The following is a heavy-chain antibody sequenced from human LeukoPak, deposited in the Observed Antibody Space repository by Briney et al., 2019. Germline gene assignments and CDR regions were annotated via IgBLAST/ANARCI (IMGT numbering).Heavy chain of an antibody. D-gene: IGHD3-10*01. V-gene: IGHV4-38-2*02. CDR2: IFHSGST. CDR1: GYSINNGYF. J-gene: IGHJ4*02. Sequence: SETLSLTCTVSGYSINNGYFWGWIRQPPGKGLELIGSIFHSGSTYYNPSLKSRVTISVDTSMNQFSLNLSSVTAADTAMYYCVGDYGSGSYRFDFWGQGTLVTVSS. CDR3: VGDYGSGSYRFDF.